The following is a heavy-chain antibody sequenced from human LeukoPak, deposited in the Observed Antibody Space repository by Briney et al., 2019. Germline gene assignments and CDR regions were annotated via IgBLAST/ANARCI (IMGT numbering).Heavy chain of an antibody. Sequence: GGSLRLSCAASGFTVSSNYMSWVRQAPGKGLEWVSAISGSGGSTYYADSVKGRFTISRDNSKNTLYLQMNSLRAEDTAVYYCAKDRAYCGGDCYNSVYWGQGTLVTVSS. CDR1: GFTVSSNY. CDR3: AKDRAYCGGDCYNSVY. D-gene: IGHD2-21*02. J-gene: IGHJ4*02. V-gene: IGHV3-23*01. CDR2: ISGSGGST.